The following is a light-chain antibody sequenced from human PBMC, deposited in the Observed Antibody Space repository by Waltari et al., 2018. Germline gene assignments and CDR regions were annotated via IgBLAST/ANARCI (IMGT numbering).Light chain of an antibody. CDR3: QQYNSYSIT. CDR1: QPISSW. Sequence: DIQMTQSPSTLSASVGDRVTITCRASQPISSWLAWYLQQPGKAPRLLIYRASTLESGVPSRFSGSGSGTEFTLTISSLQPDDFATYYCQQYNSYSITFGQGTRLEIK. CDR2: RAS. V-gene: IGKV1-5*03. J-gene: IGKJ5*01.